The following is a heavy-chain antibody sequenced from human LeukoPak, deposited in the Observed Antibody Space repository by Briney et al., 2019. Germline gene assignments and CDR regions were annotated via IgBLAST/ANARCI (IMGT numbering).Heavy chain of an antibody. J-gene: IGHJ4*02. CDR2: INPNSGAT. V-gene: IGHV1-2*02. Sequence: ASVKVSCKASGYTFTDYHIHWVRQAPGQGLEWMGWINPNSGATNSAQKFQGRVTMTRDTSISTAYMELSRLRSDDTAVYYCAAEYCSGASCHGAFDYWGQGTLVTVSS. CDR3: AAEYCSGASCHGAFDY. CDR1: GYTFTDYH. D-gene: IGHD2-2*01.